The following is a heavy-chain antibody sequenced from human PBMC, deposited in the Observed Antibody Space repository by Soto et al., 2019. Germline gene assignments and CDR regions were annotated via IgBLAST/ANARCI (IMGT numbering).Heavy chain of an antibody. D-gene: IGHD1-26*01. V-gene: IGHV3-21*01. CDR2: ISFSSSYI. CDR1: GFRFGTYA. Sequence: PGGSLRLSCAASGFRFGTYAMNWVRQSPGKGLEWVSFISFSSSYIYYADSVRGRFTVSRDNAKNSLYLQLNNLRAEDTAVYYCATGTSPPLLDSWGQGTLVTVSS. J-gene: IGHJ5*01. CDR3: ATGTSPPLLDS.